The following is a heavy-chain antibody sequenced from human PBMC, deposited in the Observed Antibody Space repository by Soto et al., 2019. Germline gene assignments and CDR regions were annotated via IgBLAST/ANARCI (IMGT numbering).Heavy chain of an antibody. CDR2: LSGSGGGT. Sequence: GGSLRLSCAASGFTFSNYAMSWVRQAPGKGLEWVSTLSGSGGGTYSADSVKGRFTISRDNSKNTLYLQMNSLRAEDTAVYYCAKTLRETLIQLCFDYWGQGTLVTVSS. CDR3: AKTLRETLIQLCFDY. V-gene: IGHV3-23*01. CDR1: GFTFSNYA. D-gene: IGHD5-18*01. J-gene: IGHJ4*02.